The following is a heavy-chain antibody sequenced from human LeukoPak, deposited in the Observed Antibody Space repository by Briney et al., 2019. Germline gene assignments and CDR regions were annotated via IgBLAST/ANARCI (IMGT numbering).Heavy chain of an antibody. Sequence: GGSLTLSCAASGFTVSSNYMSWVRQAPGKGLEGVSVSYSGGSTYYADSVKGRFTISRHNSKNTLYLQMNTPRAEYTPVYYCAKDTGGVDTAMETWGQGTLVTVSS. D-gene: IGHD5-18*01. V-gene: IGHV3-66*01. CDR2: SYSGGST. J-gene: IGHJ5*02. CDR1: GFTVSSNY. CDR3: AKDTGGVDTAMET.